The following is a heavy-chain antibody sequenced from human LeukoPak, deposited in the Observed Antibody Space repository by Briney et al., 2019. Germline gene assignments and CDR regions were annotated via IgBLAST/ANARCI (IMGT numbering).Heavy chain of an antibody. CDR2: INPNSGGT. CDR1: GYTFTGYY. D-gene: IGHD2-2*02. J-gene: IGHJ4*02. V-gene: IGHV1-2*02. Sequence: ASVKVSCKASGYTFTGYYMHWVRQAPGQGLEWMGWINPNSGGTNYAQKFQGRVTMTRDTSISTAYMELSRVRSDDTAVYYCARDPLGVVVPAAIRGPDYWGQGTLVTVSS. CDR3: ARDPLGVVVPAAIRGPDY.